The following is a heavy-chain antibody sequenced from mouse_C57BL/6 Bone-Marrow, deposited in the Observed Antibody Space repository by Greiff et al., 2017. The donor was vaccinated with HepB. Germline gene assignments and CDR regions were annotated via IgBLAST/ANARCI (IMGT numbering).Heavy chain of an antibody. Sequence: QVQLQQPGAELVMPGASVKLSCKASGYTFTSYWMHWVKQRPGQGLEWIGEIDPSDSYTNYNQKFKGKSTLTVDKSSSTAYMQLSSLTSEDSAVYYCARGDYYSNFPWFAYWGQGTLVTVSA. CDR2: IDPSDSYT. V-gene: IGHV1-69*01. D-gene: IGHD2-5*01. CDR3: ARGDYYSNFPWFAY. CDR1: GYTFTSYW. J-gene: IGHJ3*01.